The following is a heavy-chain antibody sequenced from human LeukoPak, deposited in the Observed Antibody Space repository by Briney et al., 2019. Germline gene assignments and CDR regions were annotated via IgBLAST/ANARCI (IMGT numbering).Heavy chain of an antibody. CDR1: GDTISSGRSY. CDR3: ARVPNHEFWSGYVDF. D-gene: IGHD3-3*01. CDR2: IFYTGST. J-gene: IGHJ4*02. V-gene: IGHV4-39*07. Sequence: SEALSLTCSVSGDTISSGRSYWGWIRQPPGKGLEWMGNIFYTGSTFYNSSLKRRVTISVDTSSNQFSLRLSSVTAADTAVYYCARVPNHEFWSGYVDFWGQGTLVSVSS.